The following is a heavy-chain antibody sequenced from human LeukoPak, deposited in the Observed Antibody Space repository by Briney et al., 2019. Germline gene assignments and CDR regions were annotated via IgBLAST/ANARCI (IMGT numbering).Heavy chain of an antibody. CDR2: ISSSGSTI. J-gene: IGHJ4*02. CDR3: ARDTAMVTFDY. CDR1: GFTFSSYE. Sequence: GESLRLSCAASGFTFSSYEMNWVRQAPGKGLEWVSYISSSGSTIYYADSVKGRFTISRDNDKNSLYLQMNRLRAEDTAVYYCARDTAMVTFDYWGQGTLVTVSS. V-gene: IGHV3-48*03. D-gene: IGHD5-18*01.